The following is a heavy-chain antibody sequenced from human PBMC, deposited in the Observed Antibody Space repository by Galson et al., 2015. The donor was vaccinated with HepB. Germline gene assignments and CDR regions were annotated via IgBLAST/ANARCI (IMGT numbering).Heavy chain of an antibody. CDR2: IYPGDSDT. Sequence: QSGAEVKKPGESLKISCKGSGYSFTSYWIGWVRQMPGKGLEWMGIIYPGDSDTRYSPSFQGQVTISTDKSISTAYLQWSSLKASDTAMYYCARHVNYGSGSYYYYGMDVWGQGTTVTVSS. CDR3: ARHVNYGSGSYYYYGMDV. V-gene: IGHV5-51*01. CDR1: GYSFTSYW. J-gene: IGHJ6*02. D-gene: IGHD3-10*01.